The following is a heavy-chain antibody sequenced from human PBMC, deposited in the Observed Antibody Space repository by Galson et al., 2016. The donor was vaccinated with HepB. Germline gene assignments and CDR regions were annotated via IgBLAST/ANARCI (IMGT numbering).Heavy chain of an antibody. Sequence: SVKVSCKASGYTFTSYNVHWVRQAPGQGLEWMGIINPSGGSTSYAQKFQGRVTMTRDTSTSTVYMELSSLRFEDTAVYYCAKRYCSGGSCYHVDHWGQGTLVTVSS. CDR2: INPSGGST. CDR3: AKRYCSGGSCYHVDH. CDR1: GYTFTSYN. J-gene: IGHJ5*02. V-gene: IGHV1-46*01. D-gene: IGHD2-15*01.